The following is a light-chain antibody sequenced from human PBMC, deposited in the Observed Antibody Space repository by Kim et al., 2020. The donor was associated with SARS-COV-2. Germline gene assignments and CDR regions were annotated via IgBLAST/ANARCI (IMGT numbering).Light chain of an antibody. CDR3: QQYNSYPRT. J-gene: IGKJ1*01. CDR1: QGISSN. CDR2: EAS. Sequence: DIQMTQSPSSLSASVGDRVTITCRASQGISSNLPWFQHKPGKAPKSLIYEASNLQSGVPSKFSGSGSGTDFTLTISSLQPEDFATYYCQQYNSYPRTFGQGTKVEIK. V-gene: IGKV1-16*02.